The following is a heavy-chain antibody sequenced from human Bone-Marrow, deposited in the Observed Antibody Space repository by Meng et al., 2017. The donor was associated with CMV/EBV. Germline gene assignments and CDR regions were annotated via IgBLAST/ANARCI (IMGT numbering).Heavy chain of an antibody. D-gene: IGHD5-18*01. CDR3: ARGYSYGTL. J-gene: IGHJ4*02. CDR2: IKQDGSEK. CDR1: GFTFSSYS. Sequence: GGSLRLSCAASGFTFSSYSMNWVRQAPGKGLEWVANIKQDGSEKYYVDSVKGRFTISRDNAKNSLYLQMNSLRAEDTAVYYCARGYSYGTLWGQGTLVTVSS. V-gene: IGHV3-7*01.